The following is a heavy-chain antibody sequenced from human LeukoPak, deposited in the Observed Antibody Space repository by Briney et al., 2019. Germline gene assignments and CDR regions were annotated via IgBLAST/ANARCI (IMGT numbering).Heavy chain of an antibody. J-gene: IGHJ6*02. CDR2: ISSSGSYT. Sequence: PGGSLRLSCAASGFTFSSYNMNWVRQAPGKGLGWVSSISSSGSYTYYADSVKGRFTISRDNAKNSLYLQMNSLRAEDTAVYYCARDRTRYCSGGSCYSSYGMDVWGQGTTVTVSS. CDR1: GFTFSSYN. CDR3: ARDRTRYCSGGSCYSSYGMDV. D-gene: IGHD2-15*01. V-gene: IGHV3-21*01.